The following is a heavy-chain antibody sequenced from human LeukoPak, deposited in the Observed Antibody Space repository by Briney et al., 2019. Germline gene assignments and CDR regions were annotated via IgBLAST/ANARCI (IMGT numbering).Heavy chain of an antibody. Sequence: GGSLRLSCAASGFTFSSYAMTWVRQGPGKGLECVSAISGSGGSTYYADSVKGRFTTSRDNSKNTLYLQMNSLRAEDTAVYYCAKGTLGYCSGGSCYPLDYWGQGTLVTVSS. J-gene: IGHJ4*02. D-gene: IGHD2-15*01. CDR3: AKGTLGYCSGGSCYPLDY. CDR1: GFTFSSYA. CDR2: ISGSGGST. V-gene: IGHV3-23*01.